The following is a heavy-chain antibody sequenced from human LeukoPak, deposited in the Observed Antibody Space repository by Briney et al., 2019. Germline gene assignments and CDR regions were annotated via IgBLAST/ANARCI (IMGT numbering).Heavy chain of an antibody. V-gene: IGHV3-23*01. CDR1: GFTFNTYG. Sequence: RTGGSLRLSCAASGFTFNTYGMSWVRQAPGKGLEWVSGISGSGGATYYADSVKGRFTISRDDPHNTLYLQMNSLRAEDTAVYYCARDKWYCSGGSCSFLWDYWGQGTLVTVSS. D-gene: IGHD2-15*01. CDR2: ISGSGGAT. J-gene: IGHJ4*02. CDR3: ARDKWYCSGGSCSFLWDY.